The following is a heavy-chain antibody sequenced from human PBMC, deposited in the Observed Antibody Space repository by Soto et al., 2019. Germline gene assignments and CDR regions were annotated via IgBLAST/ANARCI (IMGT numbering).Heavy chain of an antibody. J-gene: IGHJ5*02. CDR1: GGTFSSYA. CDR3: ARIGGSWYGETYNWFDP. V-gene: IGHV1-69*01. D-gene: IGHD6-13*01. Sequence: QVQLVQSGAEVKKPGSSVKVSCKASGGTFSSYAISWVRQAPGQGLEWMGGIIPIFGTANYAQKFQGRVTITADESTSTAYMELSSLRSEDTAVYYCARIGGSWYGETYNWFDPWGLGTLVTVSS. CDR2: IIPIFGTA.